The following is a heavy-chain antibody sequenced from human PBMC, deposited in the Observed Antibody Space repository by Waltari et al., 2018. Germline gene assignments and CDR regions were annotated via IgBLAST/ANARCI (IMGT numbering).Heavy chain of an antibody. V-gene: IGHV3-23*04. Sequence: EVQLVESGGALVQPGGSLTLSCPASGFTFRNYGMSWGRHAPGKGLEWVARIRASGGDLAYADSVEGRLIISRDNSKSTVYLQMNSLRVDDTAVYYCARSIFRGVTAPDYWGQGTLVTVSS. CDR3: ARSIFRGVTAPDY. J-gene: IGHJ4*02. CDR2: IRASGGDL. CDR1: GFTFRNYG. D-gene: IGHD3-10*01.